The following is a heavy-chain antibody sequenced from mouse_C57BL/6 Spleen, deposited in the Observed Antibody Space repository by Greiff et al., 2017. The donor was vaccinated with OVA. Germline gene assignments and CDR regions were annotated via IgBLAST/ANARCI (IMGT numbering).Heavy chain of an antibody. Sequence: VQLQQSGAELMKPGASVKLSCKATGYTFTGYWIEWVKQRPGHGLEWIGEILPGSGSTNYNEKFKGKATFTADTSSNTAYMQLSSLTTEDSAIYYCARRSIHYYSSSYYAMDYWGQGTSVTVSS. CDR1: GYTFTGYW. D-gene: IGHD1-1*01. CDR2: ILPGSGST. V-gene: IGHV1-9*01. J-gene: IGHJ4*01. CDR3: ARRSIHYYSSSYYAMDY.